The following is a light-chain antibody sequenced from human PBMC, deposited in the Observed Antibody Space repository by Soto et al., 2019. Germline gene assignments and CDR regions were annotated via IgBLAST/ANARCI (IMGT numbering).Light chain of an antibody. CDR2: SVS. CDR1: PSVNSN. V-gene: IGKV3-20*01. CDR3: QHYDGSPGS. Sequence: PGTLPVSPRERKKHTCMASPSVNSNLAWYQQKPGQAPSLLISSVSKRATGIPDRFSGGGSGTDFTITSCGVEPEALELYFCQHYDGSPGSSGQGTRLEIK. J-gene: IGKJ5*01.